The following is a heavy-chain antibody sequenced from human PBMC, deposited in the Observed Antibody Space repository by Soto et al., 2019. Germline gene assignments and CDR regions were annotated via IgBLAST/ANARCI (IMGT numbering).Heavy chain of an antibody. D-gene: IGHD1-26*01. Sequence: VHLWESVGGLVQPGGSLRLSCAASGFTFSAYSLSWVRQAPGKGLQWVSGISGLGGSRYYADSVKGRFTISRDNSKNSLYLQMDSLRVEDTAVYYCAKSYGKTWEQYYFDYWGQGTLLTVSS. CDR1: GFTFSAYS. J-gene: IGHJ4*02. V-gene: IGHV3-23*01. CDR2: ISGLGGSR. CDR3: AKSYGKTWEQYYFDY.